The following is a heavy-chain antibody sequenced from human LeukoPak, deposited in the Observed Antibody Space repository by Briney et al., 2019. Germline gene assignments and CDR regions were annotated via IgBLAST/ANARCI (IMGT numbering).Heavy chain of an antibody. CDR1: GFNFGSYL. J-gene: IGHJ4*02. CDR3: TKRGLTGQYYFDY. D-gene: IGHD3-9*01. Sequence: GGSLRLSCAASGFNFGSYLMTWVRQAPEKGLEWVSSIHSGGSTYYADSVKGRFTIPRDNSRNTLDLQMNSLRAEDTAVYYCTKRGLTGQYYFDYWGQGTLVTVSS. CDR2: IHSGGST. V-gene: IGHV3-23*01.